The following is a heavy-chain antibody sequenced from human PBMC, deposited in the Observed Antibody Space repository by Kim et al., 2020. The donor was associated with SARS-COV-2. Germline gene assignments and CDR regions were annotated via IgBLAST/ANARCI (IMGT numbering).Heavy chain of an antibody. D-gene: IGHD6-13*01. CDR1: GFTFSSYG. J-gene: IGHJ1*01. CDR3: AKDLTLTGAATAEYFQH. V-gene: IGHV3-30*18. Sequence: LSLTCAASGFTFSSYGMHWVRQAPGKGLEWVAVISYDGSNKYYADSVKGRFTISRDNSKNTLYLQMNSLRAEDTAVYYCAKDLTLTGAATAEYFQHWGQGTLVTVSS. CDR2: ISYDGSNK.